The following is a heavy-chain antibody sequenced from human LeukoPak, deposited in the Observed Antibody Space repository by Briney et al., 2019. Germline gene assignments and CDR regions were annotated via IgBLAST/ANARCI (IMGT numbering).Heavy chain of an antibody. CDR3: AKDQWEAAAGRETYYYYYYMDV. D-gene: IGHD6-13*01. CDR2: IRYDGSIK. J-gene: IGHJ6*03. CDR1: GFTFSSYG. Sequence: GGSLRLSCAASGFTFSSYGMHWVREAPGKGLEWVAFIRYDGSIKYYADSVKGRFTISRDNSKNTLYLQMDSLRAEDTDVYYCAKDQWEAAAGRETYYYYYYMDVWGKGTTVTVSS. V-gene: IGHV3-30*02.